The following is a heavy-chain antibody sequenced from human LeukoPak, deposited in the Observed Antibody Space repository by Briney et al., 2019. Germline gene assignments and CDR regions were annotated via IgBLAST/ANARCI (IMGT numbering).Heavy chain of an antibody. D-gene: IGHD2-15*01. V-gene: IGHV1-18*01. Sequence: ASVKVSCKTSGYTFINYGITWARQAPGQGLEWMGWVSAYGDNTNYVQKIQGRVTMTTDTSTSTAHMELRSLRSDDTAVYYCARDCIGCHGFDYWGQGTLVTVSS. CDR3: ARDCIGCHGFDY. CDR2: VSAYGDNT. J-gene: IGHJ4*02. CDR1: GYTFINYG.